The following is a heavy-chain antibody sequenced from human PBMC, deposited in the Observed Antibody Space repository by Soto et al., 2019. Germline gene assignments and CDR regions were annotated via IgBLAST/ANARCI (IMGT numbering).Heavy chain of an antibody. J-gene: IGHJ5*02. V-gene: IGHV1-69*13. CDR1: VATLSSYG. CDR2: IIPISGAA. D-gene: IGHD4-4*01. Sequence: SVKFATKAYVATLSSYGIRWERQAPGQGLVWMGGIIPISGAADNAQKVLGRVTVTADESTSTAYMELSSLRSEDTAVYSCARVAPDDYRNYGWFDLWGQGTLVTVSS. CDR3: ARVAPDDYRNYGWFDL.